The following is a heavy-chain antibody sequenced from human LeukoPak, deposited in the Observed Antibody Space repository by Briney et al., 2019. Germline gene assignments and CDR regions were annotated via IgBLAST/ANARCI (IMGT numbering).Heavy chain of an antibody. J-gene: IGHJ4*02. CDR2: IASHAGDA. V-gene: IGHV3-30*03. Sequence: GGSLRLSCAISAFMFSKYDMNWVSQTPGKGLEWVAVIASHAGDAHYSDSVKGRFTISRDNSKNTLYLQMNNLGVEDTAVYYCARDRLNRADCGTDCYSAVFDYWGQGALVTVSS. D-gene: IGHD2-21*02. CDR3: ARDRLNRADCGTDCYSAVFDY. CDR1: AFMFSKYD.